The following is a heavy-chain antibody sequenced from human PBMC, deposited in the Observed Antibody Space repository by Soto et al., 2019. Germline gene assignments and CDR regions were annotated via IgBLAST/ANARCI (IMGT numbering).Heavy chain of an antibody. CDR1: GGSISSSSYY. J-gene: IGHJ6*02. CDR2: IYSIGNT. D-gene: IGHD6-19*01. CDR3: RRSSRYSTDV. V-gene: IGHV4-39*01. Sequence: ASETLSLTCTVSGGSISSSSYYWGWIRQPPGKGLEWIGSIYSIGNTYYNPSLKSGVTISADTSKNQFSLNLISVTAADTAVYYCRRSSRYSTDVWGQGITVTVSS.